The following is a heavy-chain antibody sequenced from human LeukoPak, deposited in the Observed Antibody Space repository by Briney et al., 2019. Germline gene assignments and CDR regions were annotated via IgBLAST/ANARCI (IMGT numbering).Heavy chain of an antibody. Sequence: GGSLRLSCAASGFTFGNHWMDWVRQAPGKGLECVANIKYDGSEKYYVDSVKGRFTISRDNAKKLVYLEMNSLRAEDTAVYYCSRSLDDWGQGTLVTVSS. V-gene: IGHV3-7*01. CDR3: SRSLDD. J-gene: IGHJ4*02. CDR1: GFTFGNHW. CDR2: IKYDGSEK.